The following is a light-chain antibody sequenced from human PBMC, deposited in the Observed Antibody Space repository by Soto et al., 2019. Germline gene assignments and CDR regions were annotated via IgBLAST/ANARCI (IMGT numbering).Light chain of an antibody. CDR3: QHFGGSLPVT. CDR1: QTVSSNY. J-gene: IGKJ5*01. Sequence: EIILTQSPDTLSLSPGERATLSCRASQTVSSNYLAWCQQRPGQAPRLLIYDASNRATGIPDRFSGSGSGTDFTLTISRLEPEDFAVYYCQHFGGSLPVTFGQGTRLEIK. V-gene: IGKV3-20*01. CDR2: DAS.